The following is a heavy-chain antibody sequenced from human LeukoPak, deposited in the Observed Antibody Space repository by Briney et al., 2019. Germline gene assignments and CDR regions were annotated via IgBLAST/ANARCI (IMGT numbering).Heavy chain of an antibody. CDR1: GLTFSSYS. J-gene: IGHJ4*02. V-gene: IGHV3-48*01. CDR2: ISSSSSTI. Sequence: GGSLRLSCAASGLTFSSYSMNWVRQAPGKGLEWVSYISSSSSTIYYADSVKGRFTISRDNAKDSLYLQMNSLRVEDTAVYYCARGDPTVTTKQNFDYWGQGTLVTVSS. CDR3: ARGDPTVTTKQNFDY. D-gene: IGHD4-17*01.